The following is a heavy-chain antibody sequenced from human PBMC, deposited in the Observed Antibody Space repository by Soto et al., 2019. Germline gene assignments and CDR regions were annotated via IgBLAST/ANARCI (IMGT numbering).Heavy chain of an antibody. CDR1: GFTFSSYA. V-gene: IGHV3-30-3*01. CDR2: IPYDGSNK. D-gene: IGHD2-2*02. J-gene: IGHJ6*02. CDR3: ARAMPPPTRIVVVPAAIRDYYYYGMDV. Sequence: PGGSLRLSCVASGFTFSSYAMHWVRQAPGKGLEWVAVIPYDGSNKYYADSVKGRFTSSRHNSHNTLYLQMNKLMAEDTAVYYRARAMPPPTRIVVVPAAIRDYYYYGMDVWGQGTTVTVSS.